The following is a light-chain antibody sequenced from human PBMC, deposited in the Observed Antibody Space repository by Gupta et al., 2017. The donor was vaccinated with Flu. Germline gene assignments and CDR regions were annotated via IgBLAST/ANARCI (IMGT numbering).Light chain of an antibody. CDR2: CKN. CDR3: NYRDSSGNTRVL. J-gene: IGLJ2*01. V-gene: IGLV3-19*01. CDR1: RLGNYY. Sequence: SSELTQYPAVSVALGQTVRITCQGDRLGNYYATWYQQKPGQDPVIVIDCKNSRPSGIPDRCSCATSGYTAPSIIDGAQAEDEADDYWNYRDSSGNTRVLFGIGTKLTVL.